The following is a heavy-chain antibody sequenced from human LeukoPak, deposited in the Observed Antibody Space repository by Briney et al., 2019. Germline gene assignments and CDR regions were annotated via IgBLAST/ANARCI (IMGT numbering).Heavy chain of an antibody. CDR2: IIPILGTA. Sequence: SVKVSCKASGYTFTSYAMNWVRQAPGQGFEWMGGIIPILGTANYAQKFQGRVTITADESTRTAYMELSSLRSEDTAVYYCARDREGGHSNSYYFDFWGQGTLVTVSS. CDR3: ARDREGGHSNSYYFDF. V-gene: IGHV1-69*13. CDR1: GYTFTSYA. D-gene: IGHD4-11*01. J-gene: IGHJ4*02.